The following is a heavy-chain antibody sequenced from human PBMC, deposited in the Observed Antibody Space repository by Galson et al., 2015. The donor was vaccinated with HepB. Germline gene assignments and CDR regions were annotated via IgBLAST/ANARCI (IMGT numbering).Heavy chain of an antibody. CDR3: ARVVVAAIYYYYYMDV. Sequence: SVKVSCKASGGTFSSYAISWVRQAPGQGLEWMGGIIPIFGTANYAQKFQGRVTITADESTSTAYMELSSLRSEDTAVYYCARVVVAAIYYYYYMDVWGKGTTVTVSS. CDR1: GGTFSSYA. D-gene: IGHD2-15*01. V-gene: IGHV1-69*13. J-gene: IGHJ6*03. CDR2: IIPIFGTA.